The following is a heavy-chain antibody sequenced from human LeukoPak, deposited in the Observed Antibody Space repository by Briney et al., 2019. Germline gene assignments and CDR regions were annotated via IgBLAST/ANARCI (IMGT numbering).Heavy chain of an antibody. CDR2: IWYDGSNK. CDR3: AREEGVTALDY. CDR1: GFTFSSYG. Sequence: GGSLRLSCAASGFTFSSYGMHWVRQAPGKGLEWVAVIWYDGSNKYYADSVKGRFTISRGNSKNTLYLQMNSLRAEDTAVYYCAREEGVTALDYWGQGTLVTVSS. V-gene: IGHV3-33*01. D-gene: IGHD4-23*01. J-gene: IGHJ4*02.